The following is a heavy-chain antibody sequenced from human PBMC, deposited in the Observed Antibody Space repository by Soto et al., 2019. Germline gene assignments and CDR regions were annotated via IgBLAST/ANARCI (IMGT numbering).Heavy chain of an antibody. V-gene: IGHV3-30-3*01. D-gene: IGHD6-25*01. CDR3: ARQCMAARQYYSTDLDV. Sequence: QVQLVESGGGVVQTGRSLRLSCEACGCTVRDYAMHWVRQAPGKGLEWVTLISSAATNKYLAVSVKGRFTISRDNSKNTLDLQMNSLRVEETGLYYCARQCMAARQYYSTDLDVWGHGPKVIV. J-gene: IGHJ6*02. CDR2: ISSAATNK. CDR1: GCTVRDYA.